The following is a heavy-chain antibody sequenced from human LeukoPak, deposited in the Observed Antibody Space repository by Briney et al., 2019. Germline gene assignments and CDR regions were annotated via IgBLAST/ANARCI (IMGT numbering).Heavy chain of an antibody. Sequence: ASAKVSCKASGGTFSSYAISWVRQAPGQGLEWMGGIIPIFGTANYAQKFQGRVTITADESTSTAYMELSSLRSEDTAVYYCARGGLGYCSSTSCYENYYYGMDVWGKGTTVTVSS. CDR3: ARGGLGYCSSTSCYENYYYGMDV. CDR1: GGTFSSYA. V-gene: IGHV1-69*13. J-gene: IGHJ6*04. D-gene: IGHD2-2*01. CDR2: IIPIFGTA.